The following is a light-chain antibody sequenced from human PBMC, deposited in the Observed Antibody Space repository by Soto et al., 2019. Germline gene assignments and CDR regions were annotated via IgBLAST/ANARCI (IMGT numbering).Light chain of an antibody. Sequence: DVLMTQSPLSLPFTLGHPSSSSCSSTHSLVYSDGNPYLSCFQQGTGQSPRRLIYQVSNRDSGVPGRLSRSGSGTDSTMKVSRVEAEDVGIAYGMKGSHWPKTFGKGTKV. V-gene: IGKV2-30*01. CDR3: MKGSHWPKT. CDR2: QVS. J-gene: IGKJ1*01. CDR1: HSLVYSDGNPY.